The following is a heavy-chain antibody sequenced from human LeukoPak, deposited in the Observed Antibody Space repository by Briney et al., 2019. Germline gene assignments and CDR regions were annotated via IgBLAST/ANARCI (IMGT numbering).Heavy chain of an antibody. CDR3: AKDIQLST. J-gene: IGHJ3*01. V-gene: IGHV3-23*01. CDR2: IGASGEST. D-gene: IGHD5-24*01. CDR1: GFPFSSYA. Sequence: GSLRLSCAASGFPFSSYAMSWVRQAPGKGLEWVSLIGASGESTYYADSVKGRFTISRDNSKNTLSLQMNSLRVEDTAMYFCAKDIQLSTWGLGTMVTVSS.